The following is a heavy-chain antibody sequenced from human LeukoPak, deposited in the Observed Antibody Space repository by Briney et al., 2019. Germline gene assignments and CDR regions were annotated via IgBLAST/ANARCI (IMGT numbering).Heavy chain of an antibody. CDR1: GYSFTSYW. V-gene: IGHV5-51*01. CDR2: IYPGDSDT. CDR3: ARSLVEMATIEGFGY. Sequence: GESLKISCKGSGYSFTSYWIGWVRQMPGKGLEWMGIIYPGDSDTRYSPSFQGQVTISADKSISTAYLQWSSLKASDTAVYYCARSLVEMATIEGFGYWGQGTLVTVSS. D-gene: IGHD5-24*01. J-gene: IGHJ4*02.